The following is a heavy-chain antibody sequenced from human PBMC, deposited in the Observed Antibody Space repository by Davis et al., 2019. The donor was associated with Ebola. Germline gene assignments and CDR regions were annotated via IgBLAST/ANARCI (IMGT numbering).Heavy chain of an antibody. CDR2: IKQDGGEK. D-gene: IGHD6-13*01. Sequence: GGSLRLSCAASGFTFSSYWMSWVRQAPGKGPEWVAIIKQDGGEKYYVDSVKGRFTISRDNAKNTLYLQMNSLRAEDTAVYYCARVRSSSWYETPFDYWGQGTLVTVSS. CDR3: ARVRSSSWYETPFDY. V-gene: IGHV3-7*01. J-gene: IGHJ4*02. CDR1: GFTFSSYW.